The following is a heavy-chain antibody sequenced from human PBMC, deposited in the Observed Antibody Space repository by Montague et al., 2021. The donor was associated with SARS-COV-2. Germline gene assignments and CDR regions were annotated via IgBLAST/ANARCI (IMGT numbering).Heavy chain of an antibody. Sequence: SETLSLTCTVSGGSISSYYWCWIRQPPGKGLEWIGYIYYSGSTNXNPSLKSRVTISVDTSKNQFSLKLSSVTAADTAVYYCARRSLGYCSGGSCYSAFDPWGQGTLVTDSS. CDR2: IYYSGST. D-gene: IGHD2-15*01. J-gene: IGHJ5*02. CDR1: GGSISSYY. V-gene: IGHV4-59*01. CDR3: ARRSLGYCSGGSCYSAFDP.